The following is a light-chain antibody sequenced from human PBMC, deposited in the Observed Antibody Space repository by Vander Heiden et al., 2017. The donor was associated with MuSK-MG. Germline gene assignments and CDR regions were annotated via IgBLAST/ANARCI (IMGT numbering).Light chain of an antibody. CDR1: SLRSYY. CDR2: GNN. Sequence: SSELTQHPAVSVALGQTVRITCQGDSLRSYYASWYQQKPGQAPVLVIYGNNNRPSGIPDRFSGSSSGNTASSKTNGAQAEDEADEYWNSRDNSGNHFDVFGTGTKVTVL. J-gene: IGLJ1*01. CDR3: NSRDNSGNHFDV. V-gene: IGLV3-19*01.